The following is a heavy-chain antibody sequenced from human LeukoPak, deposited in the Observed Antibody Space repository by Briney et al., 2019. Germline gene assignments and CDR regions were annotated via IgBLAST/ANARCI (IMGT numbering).Heavy chain of an antibody. J-gene: IGHJ5*02. Sequence: GGSLRLSCAASGFTFSSYSMNWVRQAPGKGLEWVSYISSSINTIYYADSVKGRFTISRDNAKNSLYLQMNSLRAEDTAVYYCAKDTIFGVGNPFDPWGQGTLVTVSS. CDR3: AKDTIFGVGNPFDP. CDR1: GFTFSSYS. CDR2: ISSSINTI. D-gene: IGHD3-3*01. V-gene: IGHV3-48*01.